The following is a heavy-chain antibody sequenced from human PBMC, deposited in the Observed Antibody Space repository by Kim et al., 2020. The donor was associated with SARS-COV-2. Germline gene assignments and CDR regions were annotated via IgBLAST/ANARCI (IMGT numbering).Heavy chain of an antibody. V-gene: IGHV1-69*13. CDR2: IIPIFGTA. D-gene: IGHD6-13*01. J-gene: IGHJ3*02. CDR3: ARGRFGQAAAGTTRSNWGPYDAFDI. Sequence: SVKVSCKASGGTFSSYAISWVRQAPGQGLEWMGGIIPIFGTANYAQKFQGRVTITADESTSTAYMELSNLRSEDTAVYYCARGRFGQAAAGTTRSNWGPYDAFDIWGQGTMVTVSS. CDR1: GGTFSSYA.